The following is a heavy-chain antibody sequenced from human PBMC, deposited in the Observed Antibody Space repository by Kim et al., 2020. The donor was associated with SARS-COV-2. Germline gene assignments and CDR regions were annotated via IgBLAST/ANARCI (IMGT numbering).Heavy chain of an antibody. V-gene: IGHV3-11*05. J-gene: IGHJ4*02. CDR3: ARDKVGTTAPVFDY. CDR2: ISGSGVYT. D-gene: IGHD4-17*01. CDR1: GFTFSDYY. Sequence: GGSLRLSCAASGFTFSDYYMSWIRQAPGKGLEWLSYISGSGVYTNDADSVKGRFTISRDNARNSLFLQMNSLRAEDTAVYYCARDKVGTTAPVFDYWGQGTLVNVSS.